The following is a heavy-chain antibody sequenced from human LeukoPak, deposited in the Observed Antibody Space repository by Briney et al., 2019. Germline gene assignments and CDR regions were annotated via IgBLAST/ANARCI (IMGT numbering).Heavy chain of an antibody. J-gene: IGHJ6*03. CDR2: IIPIFGTA. Sequence: PSVKVSCKASGGTFSSYAISWVRQAPGQGLEWMGGIIPIFGTANYAQKFQGRVTITTDESTSTAYMELSSLRSEDTAVYYCARGYSGYDGYYYYIDVWGKGATVTVSS. CDR1: GGTFSSYA. D-gene: IGHD5-12*01. CDR3: ARGYSGYDGYYYYIDV. V-gene: IGHV1-69*05.